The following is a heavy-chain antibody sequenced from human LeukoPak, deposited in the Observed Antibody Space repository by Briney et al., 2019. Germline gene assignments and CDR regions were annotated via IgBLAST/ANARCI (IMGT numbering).Heavy chain of an antibody. J-gene: IGHJ3*02. Sequence: PGESLRLSCVVSGFTFNKYAMTWARQAPGKGLEWVSSISGSGHSTYYADSVKGRFTISRDNSKNTLYLQMNNVRAEDTAAYYCARVGACSSWSDAFDIWGQGTMVTVSS. V-gene: IGHV3-23*01. CDR3: ARVGACSSWSDAFDI. CDR2: ISGSGHST. CDR1: GFTFNKYA. D-gene: IGHD6-13*01.